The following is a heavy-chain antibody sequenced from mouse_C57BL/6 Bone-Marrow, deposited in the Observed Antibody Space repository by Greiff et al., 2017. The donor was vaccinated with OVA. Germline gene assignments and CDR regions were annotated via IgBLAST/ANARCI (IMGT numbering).Heavy chain of an antibody. CDR3: AIRLRLTYSYFDV. J-gene: IGHJ1*03. CDR2: IHPSDSDT. CDR1: GYPFTSYW. D-gene: IGHD2-4*01. Sequence: QVQLQQSGAELVKPGASVKVSCKASGYPFTSYWMHWVKQRPGQGLEWIGRIHPSDSDTTYNQKFKGKATLTVDKSSSTAYMQLSSLTSEDSAVYYVAIRLRLTYSYFDVWGTGTTVTVSS. V-gene: IGHV1-74*01.